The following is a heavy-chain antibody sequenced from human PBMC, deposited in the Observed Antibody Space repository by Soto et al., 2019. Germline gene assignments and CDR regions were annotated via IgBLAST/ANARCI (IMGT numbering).Heavy chain of an antibody. Sequence: PGESLKISCKGSGYSFTSYWIGWVRQMPGKGLEWMGIIYPGDSDTRYSPYIQGQVTISADKSISTAYLQWSSLKASDTAIYYCARLPYYDILTGYYYYGMDVWGQGTTVTVSS. CDR1: GYSFTSYW. J-gene: IGHJ6*02. CDR3: ARLPYYDILTGYYYYGMDV. CDR2: IYPGDSDT. D-gene: IGHD3-9*01. V-gene: IGHV5-51*01.